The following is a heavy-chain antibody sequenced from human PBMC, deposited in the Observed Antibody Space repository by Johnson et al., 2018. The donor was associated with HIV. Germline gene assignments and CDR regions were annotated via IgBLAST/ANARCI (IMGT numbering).Heavy chain of an antibody. CDR3: ASDRARYYDSSGYYYDACDI. CDR2: IKQDGSEK. Sequence: VQLVESGGGVVQPGRSLRLSCAASGFTFSSYWMSWVRQAPGKGLEWVANIKQDGSEKSYVDSVKGRLTIYRDNAKNSLYLQMNSLRAEDTALYYCASDRARYYDSSGYYYDACDIWGQETMVTVSS. D-gene: IGHD3-22*01. CDR1: GFTFSSYW. V-gene: IGHV3-7*05. J-gene: IGHJ3*02.